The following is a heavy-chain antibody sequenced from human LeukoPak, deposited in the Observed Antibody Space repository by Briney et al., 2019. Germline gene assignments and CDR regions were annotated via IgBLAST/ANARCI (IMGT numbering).Heavy chain of an antibody. V-gene: IGHV3-23*01. CDR1: GFTFSSYA. D-gene: IGHD3-10*01. Sequence: GGSLRLSCAASGFTFSSYAMSWVRQAPGKGLEWVSAISGSGGSIYYADSVKGRFTISRDNSKNTLYLQMNSLRAEDTAVYYCAKGPKSLWFGELLPYYYGMDVWARGPRSPSP. CDR2: ISGSGGSI. J-gene: IGHJ6*02. CDR3: AKGPKSLWFGELLPYYYGMDV.